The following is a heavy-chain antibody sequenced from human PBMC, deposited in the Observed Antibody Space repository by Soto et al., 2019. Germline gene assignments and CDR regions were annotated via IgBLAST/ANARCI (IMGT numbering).Heavy chain of an antibody. CDR3: ARVLRFLEWAPRWFDP. V-gene: IGHV4-30-4*01. CDR2: IYYSGST. D-gene: IGHD3-3*01. J-gene: IGHJ5*02. Sequence: SETLSLTCTVSGASINSGDYYWSWIRQPPGKGLEWIGYIYYSGSTYYSPSLRSRVTISLDTSKNQFSLKLSSVTAADTAVYYCARVLRFLEWAPRWFDPWGQGTLVTVSS. CDR1: GASINSGDYY.